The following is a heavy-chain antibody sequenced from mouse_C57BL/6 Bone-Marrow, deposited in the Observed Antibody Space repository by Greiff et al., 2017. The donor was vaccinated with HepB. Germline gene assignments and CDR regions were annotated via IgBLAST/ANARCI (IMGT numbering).Heavy chain of an antibody. Sequence: EVKLMESGPGLVKPSQSLSLTCSVTGYSITSGYYWNWIRQFPGNKLEWMGYISYDGSNNYNPSLKNRISITRDTSKNQFFLKLNSVTTEDTATYYCARESRQLRLRGGGPYAMDYWGQGTSVTVSS. J-gene: IGHJ4*01. CDR2: ISYDGSN. D-gene: IGHD3-2*02. CDR3: ARESRQLRLRGGGPYAMDY. V-gene: IGHV3-6*01. CDR1: GYSITSGYY.